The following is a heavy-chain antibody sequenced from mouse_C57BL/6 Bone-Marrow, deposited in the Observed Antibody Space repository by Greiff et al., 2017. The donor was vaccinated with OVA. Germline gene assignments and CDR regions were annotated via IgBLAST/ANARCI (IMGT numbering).Heavy chain of an antibody. J-gene: IGHJ3*01. CDR1: GFNIKDDY. D-gene: IGHD2-1*01. CDR3: TSIYYGNSWFAY. V-gene: IGHV14-4*01. Sequence: DVQLQESGAELVRPGASVKLSCTASGFNIKDDYMHWVKQRPEQGLEWIGWIDPENGDTEYASKFQGKATITADTSSNTAYLQLSSLTSEDTAVYYCTSIYYGNSWFAYWGQGTLVTVSA. CDR2: IDPENGDT.